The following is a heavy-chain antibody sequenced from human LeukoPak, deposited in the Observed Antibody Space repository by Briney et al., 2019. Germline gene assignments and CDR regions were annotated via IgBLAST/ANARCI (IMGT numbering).Heavy chain of an antibody. J-gene: IGHJ4*02. CDR1: GSTFSSYA. CDR2: ISGSGGST. V-gene: IGHV3-23*01. D-gene: IGHD3-3*01. Sequence: PGGSLRLSCAASGSTFSSYAMSWVPHAPEKGLEWVSAISGSGGSTYYADSVKGRFTISRDNSKNTLYLQMNSLRAEDTAGYYCVRYVLRFSEWLFHLDYWGQGTVVTVSS. CDR3: VRYVLRFSEWLFHLDY.